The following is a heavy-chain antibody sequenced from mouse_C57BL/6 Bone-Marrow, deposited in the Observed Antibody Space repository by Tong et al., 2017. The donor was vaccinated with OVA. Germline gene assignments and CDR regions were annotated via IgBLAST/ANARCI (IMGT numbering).Heavy chain of an antibody. CDR2: ISDGGSYT. D-gene: IGHD2-4*01. CDR3: ARMITRYFDV. CDR1: GFTFSSYA. V-gene: IGHV5-4*01. J-gene: IGHJ1*03. Sequence: EVQLQESGGGLVKPGGSLKLSCAASGFTFSSYAMSWVRQTPEKRLEWVATISDGGSYTYYTDNVKGRFTISRDNAKNTLFLQMTSLRTEDTAMYYCARMITRYFDVLGTGTTVTVSS.